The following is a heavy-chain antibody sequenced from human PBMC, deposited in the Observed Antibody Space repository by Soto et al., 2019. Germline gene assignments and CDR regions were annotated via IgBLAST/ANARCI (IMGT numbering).Heavy chain of an antibody. CDR2: STGAGGGT. Sequence: GGSLRLSCAASGFPFSSYAISWVRQAPGRGLEWVAASTGAGGGTYNLEAVKGRFTVSRDNSKKTVYLQLDGLRAEDTAVYYCAKGHSDYQGDYNYYGMDVWGQGTTVTVSS. CDR3: AKGHSDYQGDYNYYGMDV. D-gene: IGHD6-25*01. J-gene: IGHJ6*02. V-gene: IGHV3-23*01. CDR1: GFPFSSYA.